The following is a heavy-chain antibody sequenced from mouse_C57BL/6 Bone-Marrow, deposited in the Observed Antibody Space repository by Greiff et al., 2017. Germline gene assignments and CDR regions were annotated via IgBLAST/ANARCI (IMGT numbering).Heavy chain of an antibody. CDR1: GYTFTSYW. J-gene: IGHJ3*01. Sequence: QVQLQHPGAELVRPGTSVKLSCKASGYTFTSYWMHWVKQRPGQGLEWSGVIDPSDSYTNYNQKFKGKATLTVDTSSSTAYMQLSSLTSEDSAVYYCARGGFAYWGQGTLVTVSA. CDR3: ARGGFAY. CDR2: IDPSDSYT. V-gene: IGHV1-59*01.